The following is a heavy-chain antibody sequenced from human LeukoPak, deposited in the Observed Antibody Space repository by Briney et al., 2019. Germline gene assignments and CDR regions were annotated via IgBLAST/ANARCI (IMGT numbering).Heavy chain of an antibody. CDR3: ARVGERRPGTSESFFPAHFDS. D-gene: IGHD3-10*01. CDR1: GFTFDSYT. V-gene: IGHV3-21*01. CDR2: ISGRSGYI. Sequence: GGPLLLSCAASGFTFDSYTMTWVRQAPGKGLEWVPSISGRSGYIYYADSMKGRFTISRDNAKSSLYLQMNSLGPEDTATYYCARVGERRPGTSESFFPAHFDSWGQGTLVIVSS. J-gene: IGHJ4*02.